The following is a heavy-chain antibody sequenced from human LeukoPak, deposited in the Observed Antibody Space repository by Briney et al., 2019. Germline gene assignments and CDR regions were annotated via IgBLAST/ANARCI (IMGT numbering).Heavy chain of an antibody. J-gene: IGHJ4*02. Sequence: SETLSLTCTVSGGSIRSDSYYWGWIRQPPGKGLEWIGSIYYRENTYYNPSLKSRLTISVDPSKNQLSLRLNSVTAADPAIYYWSGKAPNYPRSGGGVKYWGQGTLITVSS. CDR2: IYYRENT. D-gene: IGHD3-10*01. V-gene: IGHV4-39*01. CDR1: GGSIRSDSYY. CDR3: SGKAPNYPRSGGGVKY.